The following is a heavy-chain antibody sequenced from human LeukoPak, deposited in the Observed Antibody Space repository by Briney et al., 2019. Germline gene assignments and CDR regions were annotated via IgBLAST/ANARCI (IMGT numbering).Heavy chain of an antibody. Sequence: ASVKVSCKASGYTFTSYDVNWVRQATGQGLEWMGWMNPNSGNTGYAQKFQGRVTMTRNTSISTAYMELSSLGSEDTALYYCARGRRLTGYYDFDYWGQGTLVTVSS. J-gene: IGHJ4*02. CDR3: ARGRRLTGYYDFDY. CDR2: MNPNSGNT. D-gene: IGHD3-9*01. CDR1: GYTFTSYD. V-gene: IGHV1-8*01.